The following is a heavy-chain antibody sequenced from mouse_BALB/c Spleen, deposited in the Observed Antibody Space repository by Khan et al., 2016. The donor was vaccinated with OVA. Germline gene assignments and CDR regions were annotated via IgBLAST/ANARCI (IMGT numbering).Heavy chain of an antibody. CDR2: IDPTTGHP. CDR1: GYTFTNNW. J-gene: IGHJ3*01. CDR3: TSHERSCPRFSY. V-gene: IGHV1-7*01. Sequence: QVQLQQSGAELAKPGASASMSCNASGYTFTNNWTHRVKQRPGQGLEWTGYIDPTTGHPEYNQKFTDTATLTADKSSSTAYMQLSSLPSADSEVYYSTSHERSCPRFSYWNQGTRVT.